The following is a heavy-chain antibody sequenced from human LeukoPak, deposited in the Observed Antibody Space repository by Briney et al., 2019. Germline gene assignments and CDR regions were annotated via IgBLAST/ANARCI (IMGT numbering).Heavy chain of an antibody. Sequence: ASVKVSCKASGYTFTSYDINWVRQATGQGLEWMGWMNPISGNTGYAQKFQGRVTMTRNTSISTAYMELSSLRSEDTAVYYCARGPKYYDILTGYFNWFDPWGQGTLVTVSS. CDR3: ARGPKYYDILTGYFNWFDP. V-gene: IGHV1-8*01. CDR1: GYTFTSYD. D-gene: IGHD3-9*01. CDR2: MNPISGNT. J-gene: IGHJ5*02.